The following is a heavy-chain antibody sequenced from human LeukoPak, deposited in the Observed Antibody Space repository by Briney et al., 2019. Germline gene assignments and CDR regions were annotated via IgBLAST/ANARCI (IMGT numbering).Heavy chain of an antibody. J-gene: IGHJ4*02. CDR1: GFTFSSYT. Sequence: GGSLRLSCAASGFTFSSYTMNWVRQAPGKGLEWVSAISGSGGSTYYADSVKGRFTISRDNSKNTLYLQMNSLRAEDTAVYYCAKGYSSGWYYFDYWGQGTLVTVSS. D-gene: IGHD6-19*01. CDR3: AKGYSSGWYYFDY. CDR2: ISGSGGST. V-gene: IGHV3-23*01.